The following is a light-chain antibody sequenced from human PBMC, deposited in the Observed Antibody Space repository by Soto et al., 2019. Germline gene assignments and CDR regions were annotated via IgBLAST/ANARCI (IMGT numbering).Light chain of an antibody. CDR1: SSDVGGYDY. CDR3: SSYTSSSTDV. Sequence: QSALTQPASVSGSPGQSITISCTGTSSDVGGYDYVSWYQHHPGKAPKLTIYEVSNRPSGVSNRFSGSKSGSTASLTISGLQAEDEAEDYCSSYTSSSTDVFGTGTKVTVL. J-gene: IGLJ1*01. V-gene: IGLV2-14*01. CDR2: EVS.